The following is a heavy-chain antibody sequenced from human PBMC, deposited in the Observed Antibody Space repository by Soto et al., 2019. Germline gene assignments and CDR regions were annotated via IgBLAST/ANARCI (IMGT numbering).Heavy chain of an antibody. CDR2: IVNPLETI. D-gene: IGHD2-15*01. CDR1: GFAFSGHP. Sequence: PGGSLRLSCPASGFAFSGHPMNWVRQAPGKGLDLVAYIVNPLETIYYSAYVKGRFLISRENAMKSAGLHMTSLRDDDTAVYYCARVDSSGGRCYGIDVRRRRSRVTVSS. CDR3: ARVDSSGGRCYGIDV. V-gene: IGHV3-48*02. J-gene: IGHJ6*02.